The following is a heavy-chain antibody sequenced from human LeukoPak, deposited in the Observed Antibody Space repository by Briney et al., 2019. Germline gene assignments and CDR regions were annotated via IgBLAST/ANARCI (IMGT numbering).Heavy chain of an antibody. CDR2: IYHSGST. D-gene: IGHD6-19*01. Sequence: PSETLSLTCAVSGGSISSGGYSWSWIRQPPGKGLEWIGYIYHSGSTYYNPSLKSRVTISVDRSKNQFSLKLSSVTAADTAVYYCARGRLVAGTFDYWGQGTLVTVSS. CDR1: GGSISSGGYS. J-gene: IGHJ4*02. V-gene: IGHV4-30-2*01. CDR3: ARGRLVAGTFDY.